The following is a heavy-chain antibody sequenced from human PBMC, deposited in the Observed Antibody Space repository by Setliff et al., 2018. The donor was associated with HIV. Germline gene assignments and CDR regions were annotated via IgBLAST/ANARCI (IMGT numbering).Heavy chain of an antibody. Sequence: GASVKVSCKASGGTFRGFGISWVVQAPGQGLEWMGQIIPIFGTPRYAQKFQGRVTITADESTSTVYMELSSLRSEDTAVYYCATSPEMATINYYYYYMDVWGKGTTVTVSS. CDR2: IIPIFGTP. D-gene: IGHD5-12*01. V-gene: IGHV1-69*13. CDR1: GGTFRGFG. J-gene: IGHJ6*03. CDR3: ATSPEMATINYYYYYMDV.